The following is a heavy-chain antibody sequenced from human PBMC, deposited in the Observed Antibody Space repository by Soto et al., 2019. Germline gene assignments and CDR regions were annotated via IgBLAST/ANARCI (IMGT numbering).Heavy chain of an antibody. CDR2: ISGSGGST. Sequence: EVQLLESGGGLVQPGGSLRLSCAASGFTFNSYAMSWVRQAPGKGLEWVSAISGSGGSTYYADSVKGRFTISRDNSKNTLYLQMNSLRAEDTAVYYYASRDSSGPDAFDIWGQGTMVTVSS. D-gene: IGHD3-22*01. CDR3: ASRDSSGPDAFDI. CDR1: GFTFNSYA. V-gene: IGHV3-23*01. J-gene: IGHJ3*02.